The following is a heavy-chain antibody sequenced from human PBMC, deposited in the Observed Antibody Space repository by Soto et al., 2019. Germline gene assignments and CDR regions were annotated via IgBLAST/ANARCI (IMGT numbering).Heavy chain of an antibody. CDR3: ANRRDDSSGS. V-gene: IGHV3-23*01. J-gene: IGHJ5*02. CDR1: GFTFSSYA. Sequence: RSSLRLSCAASGFTFSSYAMSWVRQAPGKGLEWVSAISGSGGGTYYVDSVKVRCTISRDNSKNTLYLRMNSLRAEDTPVYYCANRRDDSSGSWGQGTLVTVPS. CDR2: ISGSGGGT. D-gene: IGHD3-22*01.